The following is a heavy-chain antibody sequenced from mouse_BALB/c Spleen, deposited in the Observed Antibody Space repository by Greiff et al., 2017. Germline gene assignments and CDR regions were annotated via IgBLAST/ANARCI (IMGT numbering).Heavy chain of an antibody. CDR3: VREYGYVDY. CDR2: IWTGGGT. J-gene: IGHJ2*01. D-gene: IGHD2-2*01. V-gene: IGHV2-9-2*01. CDR1: GFSLTSYD. Sequence: QVQLKESGPGLVAPSQSLSITCTVSGFSLTSYDISWIRQPPGKGLEWLGVIWTGGGTNYNSAFMSRLSISKDNSKSQVFLKMNSLQTDDTAIYYCVREYGYVDYWGQGTTLTVSS.